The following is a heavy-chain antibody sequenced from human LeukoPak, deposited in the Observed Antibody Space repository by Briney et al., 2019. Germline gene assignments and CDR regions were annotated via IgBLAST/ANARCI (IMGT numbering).Heavy chain of an antibody. Sequence: ASVKVSCKASGYTFTGYYMHWVRQAPGQGLEWMGWINPNSGGTNYAQKFQGRVTMTRDTSISTAYMELSRLRSDDTAVYYCARVPRGYCSSTSQCYLDYWGQGTLVTVSS. V-gene: IGHV1-2*02. CDR2: INPNSGGT. CDR1: GYTFTGYY. CDR3: ARVPRGYCSSTSQCYLDY. J-gene: IGHJ4*02. D-gene: IGHD2-2*01.